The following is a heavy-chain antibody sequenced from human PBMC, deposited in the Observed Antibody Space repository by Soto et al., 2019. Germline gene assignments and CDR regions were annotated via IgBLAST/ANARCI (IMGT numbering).Heavy chain of an antibody. J-gene: IGHJ6*02. V-gene: IGHV4-59*01. D-gene: IGHD4-4*01. CDR2: IYYSGST. CDR3: AHSIRYYYYGMDV. CDR1: GGSISSYY. Sequence: SETLSLTCTVSGGSISSYYWSWIRQPPGKGLEWIGYIYYSGSTNYNPSLKSRVTISVDTSKNQFSLKLSSVTAADTAVYYCAHSIRYYYYGMDVWGQGTTVTVSS.